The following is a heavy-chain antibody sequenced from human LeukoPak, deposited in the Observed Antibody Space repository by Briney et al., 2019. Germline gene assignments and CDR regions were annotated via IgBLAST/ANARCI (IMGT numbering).Heavy chain of an antibody. J-gene: IGHJ6*02. CDR1: GFTFSSYG. D-gene: IGHD3-10*01. CDR3: AREMVGYYGMDV. V-gene: IGHV3-33*01. Sequence: PGGSLRLSCAASGFTFSSYGMHWVRQAPGKGLEWVAVIWYDGSNKYYADSVKGRFTIPRDNSKNTLYLQMNSLRAEDTAVYYCAREMVGYYGMDVWGQGTTVTVSS. CDR2: IWYDGSNK.